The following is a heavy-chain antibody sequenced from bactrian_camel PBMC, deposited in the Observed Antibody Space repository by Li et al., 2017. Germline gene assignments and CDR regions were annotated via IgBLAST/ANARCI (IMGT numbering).Heavy chain of an antibody. J-gene: IGHJ6*01. CDR3: AAYVENGGDYYQTCRYNT. Sequence: HVQLAESGGGSVQAGGSLTLSCTISGFSLDDPVDIGWYRQVPGKECELLAYISSDGSAYYADSVKGRFTISQGNAMNTVYLQMSSLKPEDTAVYYCAAYVENGGDYYQTCRYNTWGDGTQVTVS. CDR1: GFSLDDPVD. D-gene: IGHD2*01. CDR2: ISSDGSA. V-gene: IGHV3S53*01.